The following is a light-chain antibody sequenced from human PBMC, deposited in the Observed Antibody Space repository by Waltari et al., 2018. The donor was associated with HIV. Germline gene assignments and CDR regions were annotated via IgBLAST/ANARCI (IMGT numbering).Light chain of an antibody. Sequence: LTQSPSSLSASLGDKVTITCRASQNIKTFLNWYQLRPGKAPRLLIYGVSGLPTGVPSRFTGGGSGADFTLTINNLQPEDFASYFCQQTYSVSITFGPGTRVEI. CDR2: GVS. V-gene: IGKV1-39*01. CDR1: QNIKTF. CDR3: QQTYSVSIT. J-gene: IGKJ5*01.